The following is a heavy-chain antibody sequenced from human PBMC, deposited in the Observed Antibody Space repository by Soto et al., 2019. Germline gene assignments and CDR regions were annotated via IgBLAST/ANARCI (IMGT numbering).Heavy chain of an antibody. D-gene: IGHD2-21*02. CDR1: GFTFSSYG. J-gene: IGHJ4*02. V-gene: IGHV3-30*18. Sequence: GGSLRLSCAASGFTFSSYGMHWVRQAPGKGLEWVAVISYDGSNKYYADSVKGRFTISRDNSKNTLYLQMNSLRAEDTAVYYCAKDRQAYCGGDCYHPDYWGQGTLVTVSS. CDR3: AKDRQAYCGGDCYHPDY. CDR2: ISYDGSNK.